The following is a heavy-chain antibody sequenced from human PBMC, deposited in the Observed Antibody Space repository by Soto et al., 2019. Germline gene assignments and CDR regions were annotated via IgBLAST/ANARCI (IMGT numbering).Heavy chain of an antibody. J-gene: IGHJ4*02. Sequence: QVQLVQSGAEVKKPGASVKVSCKASGYTFTSYDINWVRQATGQGLEWMGWMNPNSGNTGYAQKFQGRVTMTRNTSISTAYMELSSLRSEDPSVYYCARELSCSWRFDYWGQGTLVTVSS. CDR3: ARELSCSWRFDY. CDR1: GYTFTSYD. V-gene: IGHV1-8*01. CDR2: MNPNSGNT. D-gene: IGHD6-13*01.